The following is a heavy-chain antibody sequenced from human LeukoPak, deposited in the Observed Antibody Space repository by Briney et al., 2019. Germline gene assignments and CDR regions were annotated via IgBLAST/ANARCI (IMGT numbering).Heavy chain of an antibody. CDR2: INSDGSST. CDR1: GFTFSSYW. V-gene: IGHV3-74*01. CDR3: ARDPVVLLWFGELLPPYMDV. J-gene: IGHJ6*03. D-gene: IGHD3-10*01. Sequence: GGSLRLSCAASGFTFSSYWMHWVRQAPGKGLVWVSRINSDGSSTSYADSMKGRFTISRDNAKNTLYLQMNSLRAEDTAVYYCARDPVVLLWFGELLPPYMDVWGKGTTVTVSS.